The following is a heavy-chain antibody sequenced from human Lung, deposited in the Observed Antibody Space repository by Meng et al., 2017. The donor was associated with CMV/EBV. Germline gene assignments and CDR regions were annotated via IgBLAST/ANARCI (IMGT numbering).Heavy chain of an antibody. CDR1: GYTFTGYH. Sequence: SVKVSCXASGYTFTGYHMHWVRQAPGQGLEWMGWINPNSGGSNYAQKFQGRVTMTKDTSISTAYMELSRQRSDDTAVYYCARVDCSSTSCYLLDGWFDPWGQGTLVTVSS. J-gene: IGHJ5*02. CDR3: ARVDCSSTSCYLLDGWFDP. V-gene: IGHV1-2*02. CDR2: INPNSGGS. D-gene: IGHD2-2*01.